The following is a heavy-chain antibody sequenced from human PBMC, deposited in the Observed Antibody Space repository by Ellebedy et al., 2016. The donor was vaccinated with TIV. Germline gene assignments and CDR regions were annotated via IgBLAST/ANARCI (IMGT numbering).Heavy chain of an antibody. V-gene: IGHV4-38-2*02. CDR1: GSSISSGYY. J-gene: IGHJ4*02. CDR2: MFHSGST. CDR3: ARDGAGRLDY. Sequence: MPGGSLRLSCSVSGSSISSGYYWGWIRQPPERGLEWIGRMFHSGSTYYSPSFKSRVTISVDTAKNQLSLRLSSVTAADTSVYYCARDGAGRLDYWGPGTLVTVSS.